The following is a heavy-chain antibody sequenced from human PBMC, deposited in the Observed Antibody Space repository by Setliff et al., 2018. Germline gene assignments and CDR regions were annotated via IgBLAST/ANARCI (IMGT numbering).Heavy chain of an antibody. CDR3: ARSAEQWLVRDAFDI. V-gene: IGHV1-3*01. CDR2: INAGNGNT. CDR1: GYTFTSYA. Sequence: ASVKVSCKASGYTFTSYAMHWVRQAPGQRLEWMGWINAGNGNTKYSQKFQGRVTITRDTSASTAYMELSSLRSEDTAVYYCARSAEQWLVRDAFDIWGQGTMVTVSS. D-gene: IGHD6-19*01. J-gene: IGHJ3*02.